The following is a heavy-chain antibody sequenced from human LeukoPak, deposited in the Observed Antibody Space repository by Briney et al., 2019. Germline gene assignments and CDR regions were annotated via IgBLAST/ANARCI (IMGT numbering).Heavy chain of an antibody. Sequence: PSETLSLTCYVSGDSVSRSDSYWDWIRQPPGKGLEWIGTIYYSGRTYYSPSLKSRVTMSVDPSNNQFSLNLRSVPAADTALYYCARRRYYDGSGYLEWGQGTLLSVSS. V-gene: IGHV4-39*01. D-gene: IGHD3-22*01. CDR2: IYYSGRT. J-gene: IGHJ1*01. CDR1: GDSVSRSDSY. CDR3: ARRRYYDGSGYLE.